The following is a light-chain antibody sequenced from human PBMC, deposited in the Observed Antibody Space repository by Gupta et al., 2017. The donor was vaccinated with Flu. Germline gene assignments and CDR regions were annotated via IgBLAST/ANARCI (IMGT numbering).Light chain of an antibody. V-gene: IGLV1-47*01. CDR3: AAWDDSRSLWV. CDR1: SSKMGINY. CDR2: TDD. Sequence: TIAGSGTSSKMGINYVYWYQHRPGTAPKLLICTDDRRRSGVPDRFSGSKSGTSASLASSGLRAEDEGDYYCAAWDDSRSLWVFGGGTKLTVL. J-gene: IGLJ3*02.